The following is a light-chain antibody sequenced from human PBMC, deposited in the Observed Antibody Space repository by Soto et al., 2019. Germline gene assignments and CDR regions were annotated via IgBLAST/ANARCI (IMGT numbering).Light chain of an antibody. V-gene: IGKV3-15*01. CDR3: QQYNNWPPIT. CDR2: GAS. CDR1: QSVSSN. J-gene: IGKJ5*01. Sequence: EIVMTQSPATLSVSPGDRATLSCRASQSVSSNLAWYQQKGGQAPRLLIYGASTRATGVPTRFSGSGSGTEFTLTIISVLSEDFAVYYCQQYNNWPPITFGQGTRLEIK.